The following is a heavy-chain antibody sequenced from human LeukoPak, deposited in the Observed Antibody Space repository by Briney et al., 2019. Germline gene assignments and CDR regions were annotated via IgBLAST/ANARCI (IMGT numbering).Heavy chain of an antibody. CDR1: GGSISDYY. J-gene: IGHJ4*02. Sequence: SETLSLTCTVSGGSISDYYWSWIRQPPGKGLEWIGYFSNSGTTNQNPSLKSRVTMSVDTSKNQFSLKLSSVTTADTAVYYCARGSNWGDYWGQGALVTVSS. CDR3: ARGSNWGDY. V-gene: IGHV4-59*12. D-gene: IGHD7-27*01. CDR2: FSNSGTT.